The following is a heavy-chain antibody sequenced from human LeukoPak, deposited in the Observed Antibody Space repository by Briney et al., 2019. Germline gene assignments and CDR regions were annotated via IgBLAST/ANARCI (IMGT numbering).Heavy chain of an antibody. V-gene: IGHV4-38-2*02. CDR2: IYHSGST. J-gene: IGHJ4*02. CDR3: ARWYYYDSNTHDY. CDR1: GYSISSGYY. Sequence: SETLSLTCTVSGYSISSGYYWGWIRQPPGKGLEWIGSIYHSGSTYYNPSLKSRVTISVDTSKNQFSLKLSSVTAADTAVYYCARWYYYDSNTHDYWGQGTLVTVSS. D-gene: IGHD3-22*01.